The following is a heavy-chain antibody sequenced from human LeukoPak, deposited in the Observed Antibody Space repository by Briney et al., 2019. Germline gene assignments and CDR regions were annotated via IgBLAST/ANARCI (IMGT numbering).Heavy chain of an antibody. CDR2: IYYSGST. D-gene: IGHD3-10*01. CDR1: GGSISSYY. V-gene: IGHV4-59*08. Sequence: SETLSLTCTVSGGSISSYYWSWIRQPPGKGLEWIGYIYYSGSTNYNPSLKSRVTISVDTSKNQFSLKLSSVTAADTAVYYCARVIHGFGEYYLDYWGQGTLVTVSS. CDR3: ARVIHGFGEYYLDY. J-gene: IGHJ4*02.